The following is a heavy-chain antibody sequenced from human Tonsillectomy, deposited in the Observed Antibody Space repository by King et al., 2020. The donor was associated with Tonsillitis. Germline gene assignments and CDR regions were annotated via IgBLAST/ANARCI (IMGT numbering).Heavy chain of an antibody. J-gene: IGHJ5*02. Sequence: QLVQSGAEVKKPGSSVKVSCKASGGTFSSYAISWVRQAPGQGLEWMGGIIPIFGTANYAQKFQGRVPITADESTSTAYMELSSLGSEDTAVYYCVRSGGNYVRNWFDPWGQGTLVTVSS. D-gene: IGHD1-7*01. CDR3: VRSGGNYVRNWFDP. CDR1: GGTFSSYA. CDR2: IIPIFGTA. V-gene: IGHV1-69*01.